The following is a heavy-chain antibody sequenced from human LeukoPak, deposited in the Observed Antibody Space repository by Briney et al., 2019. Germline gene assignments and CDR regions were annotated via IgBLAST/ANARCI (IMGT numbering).Heavy chain of an antibody. CDR2: INPSGGST. J-gene: IGHJ6*03. Sequence: ASVTVSCKASGYTFTSYYMHWVRQAPGQGLEWMGIINPSGGSTSYAQKFQGRVTITADKSTSTAYMELSSLRSEDTAVYYCSYGGAAANYYYYYYMDVWGKGTTVTVSS. CDR3: SYGGAAANYYYYYYMDV. D-gene: IGHD6-13*01. CDR1: GYTFTSYY. V-gene: IGHV1-46*01.